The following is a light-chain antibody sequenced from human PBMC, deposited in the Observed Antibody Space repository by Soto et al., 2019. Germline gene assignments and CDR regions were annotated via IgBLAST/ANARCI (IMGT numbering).Light chain of an antibody. Sequence: ELVLTQSPATLSLSPGERATLSCRASQSISNYLVWYQQKPCQAPRLLIYDASNRATGIPARLSGGGSGTDITPTISSLAPEDFVGYYDQQHSRWPFTFGRGTKVEIK. CDR1: QSISNY. CDR2: DAS. CDR3: QQHSRWPFT. V-gene: IGKV3-11*01. J-gene: IGKJ4*01.